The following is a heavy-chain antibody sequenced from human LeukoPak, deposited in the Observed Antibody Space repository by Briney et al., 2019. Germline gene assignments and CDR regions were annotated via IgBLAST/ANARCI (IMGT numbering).Heavy chain of an antibody. Sequence: GGSLRLSCAASGFTLSRFGMAWVRQAPGKGLEWVTLMWYDGRNKYYADSVKGRFTISRDNSKNTVYLQMNSLRGEDTAVYYCARVGDMEAFDIWGQGTRVTVSS. D-gene: IGHD3-9*01. CDR3: ARVGDMEAFDI. V-gene: IGHV3-33*01. CDR2: MWYDGRNK. J-gene: IGHJ3*02. CDR1: GFTLSRFG.